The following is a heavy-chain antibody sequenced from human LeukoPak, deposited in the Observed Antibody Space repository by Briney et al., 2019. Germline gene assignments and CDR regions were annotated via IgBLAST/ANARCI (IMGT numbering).Heavy chain of an antibody. CDR3: AHPRGPLWSGYKYERYYFNAMDV. Sequence: GGSLRLSCAASGFTFSGYAMSWVRQAPGKGLEWVSVISGSGVSTDYADSVKGRFTISRDNSKNTLYLQMNTLRPEDTAIYYCAHPRGPLWSGYKYERYYFNAMDVWGQGTTVTVSS. V-gene: IGHV3-23*01. CDR1: GFTFSGYA. J-gene: IGHJ6*02. CDR2: ISGSGVST. D-gene: IGHD3-3*01.